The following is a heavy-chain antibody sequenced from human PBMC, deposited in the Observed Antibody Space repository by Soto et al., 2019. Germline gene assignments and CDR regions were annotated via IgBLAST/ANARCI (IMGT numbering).Heavy chain of an antibody. CDR2: ISYDGSNK. J-gene: IGHJ3*02. V-gene: IGHV3-30*04. Sequence: VGSLRLSCAASGFTFSSYAMHWVRQAPGKGLEWVAVISYDGSNKYYADSVKGRFTISRDNSKNTLYLQMNSLRAEDTAVYYCASEKSVFDIWGQGTMVTVSS. CDR1: GFTFSSYA. CDR3: ASEKSVFDI.